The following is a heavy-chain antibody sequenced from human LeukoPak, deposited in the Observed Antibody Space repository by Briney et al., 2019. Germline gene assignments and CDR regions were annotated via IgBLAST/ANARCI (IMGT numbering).Heavy chain of an antibody. CDR3: AKDHPDYSSGPLGY. V-gene: IGHV3-23*01. Sequence: GGSLRLPCAASGFTFSSYAMSWVRQAPGKGLEWVSAISGSGGSTYYADSVKGRFTISRDNSKNTLYLQMNSLRAEDTAVYYCAKDHPDYSSGPLGYWGQGTLVTVSS. CDR2: ISGSGGST. D-gene: IGHD6-19*01. CDR1: GFTFSSYA. J-gene: IGHJ4*02.